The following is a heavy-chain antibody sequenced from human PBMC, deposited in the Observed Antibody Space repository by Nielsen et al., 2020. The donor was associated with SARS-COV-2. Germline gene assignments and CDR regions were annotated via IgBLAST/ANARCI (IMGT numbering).Heavy chain of an antibody. J-gene: IGHJ6*02. CDR2: ISSSSSYI. CDR3: AKEKLGYGDYGDYYYYGMDV. Sequence: VRQAPGKGLEWVSSISSSSSYIYYADSVKGRFTISRDNSKNTLYLQMNSLRAEDTAVYYCAKEKLGYGDYGDYYYYGMDVWGQGTTVTVSS. D-gene: IGHD4-17*01. V-gene: IGHV3-21*04.